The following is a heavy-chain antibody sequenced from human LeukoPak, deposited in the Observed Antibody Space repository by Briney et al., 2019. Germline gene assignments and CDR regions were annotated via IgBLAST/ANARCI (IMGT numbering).Heavy chain of an antibody. Sequence: GGSLRLXCAASGFTFSNYDMHWVRQAPGKGLEWVANIKEDGSEKHYGDSVRGRFTISRDNAKNSLYLRMNSLRAEDTALYFCARDTYDSSGYHFYYMDVWGKGTTVTVSS. CDR2: IKEDGSEK. V-gene: IGHV3-7*01. D-gene: IGHD3-22*01. J-gene: IGHJ6*03. CDR3: ARDTYDSSGYHFYYMDV. CDR1: GFTFSNYD.